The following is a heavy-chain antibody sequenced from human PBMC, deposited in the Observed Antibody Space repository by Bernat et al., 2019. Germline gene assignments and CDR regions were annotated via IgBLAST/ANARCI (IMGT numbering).Heavy chain of an antibody. V-gene: IGHV3-30*18. CDR3: AKCIDNPYSSGWYSFYYYYGMDV. J-gene: IGHJ6*02. Sequence: QVQLVESGGGVVQPGRSLRLSCAASGFTFSSYGMHWVRQAPGKGLEWVAVISYDGSNKYYADSVKGRFTISRDNSKNTLYLHMNSLRAEDTAVYYCAKCIDNPYSSGWYSFYYYYGMDVWGQGTTVTVSS. D-gene: IGHD6-19*01. CDR2: ISYDGSNK. CDR1: GFTFSSYG.